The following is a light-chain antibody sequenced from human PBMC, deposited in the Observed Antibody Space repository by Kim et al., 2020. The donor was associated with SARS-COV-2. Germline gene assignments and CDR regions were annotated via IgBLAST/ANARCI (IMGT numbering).Light chain of an antibody. CDR1: QSVRSSF. CDR3: QQYGTSFPWT. V-gene: IGKV3-20*01. J-gene: IGKJ1*01. Sequence: EIVLTQSPGTLSLSPGERATLSCRASQSVRSSFLAWYQQKPGQAPRLLIYGASNRATGTPDRFSGSGSETDFTLTISRLEPEDFAVYYCQQYGTSFPWTFGQGTKVDIK. CDR2: GAS.